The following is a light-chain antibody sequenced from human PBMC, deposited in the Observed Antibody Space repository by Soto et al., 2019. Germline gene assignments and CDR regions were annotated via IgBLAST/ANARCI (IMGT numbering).Light chain of an antibody. Sequence: DIVMTQSPDSLALSLGERVTINCKSSQSVLYSSTGRNYLVWYQQKAGQPPKLLIYWASTRESGVPDRLSGSGSGTDFTLAISNLQAEDVAVYYCQQHHSTPLTFGQGTRLEIK. CDR1: QSVLYSSTGRNY. CDR3: QQHHSTPLT. CDR2: WAS. V-gene: IGKV4-1*01. J-gene: IGKJ5*01.